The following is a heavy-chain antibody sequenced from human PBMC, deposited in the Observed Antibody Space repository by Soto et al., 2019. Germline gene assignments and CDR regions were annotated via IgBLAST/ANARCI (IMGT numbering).Heavy chain of an antibody. J-gene: IGHJ4*02. CDR2: IYWDDDK. Sequence: QITLKESGPTLVKPTQTLTLTCTFSGFSLSSTRVAVGWIRQPPGKALEWLARIYWDDDKRYSPFPKSRLTITKDTSKNQVVPTVTNMDPVDTAADYCAHSVVAGLGYYFDYWGQGTLVTVSS. V-gene: IGHV2-5*02. CDR3: AHSVVAGLGYYFDY. D-gene: IGHD6-19*01. CDR1: GFSLSSTRVA.